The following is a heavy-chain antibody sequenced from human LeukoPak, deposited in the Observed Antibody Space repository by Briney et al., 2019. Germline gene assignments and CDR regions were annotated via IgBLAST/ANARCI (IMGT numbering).Heavy chain of an antibody. V-gene: IGHV3-74*01. D-gene: IGHD3-22*01. J-gene: IGHJ4*02. Sequence: PGGSLRLSCAASGFTFSSHWMHWVRQAPGKGLVWVSRINSDGSTTSYADSVKGRFTISRDNAKNTLYLQMNSLRAEDTAVYYCARVMYYYHSSGSIAVYYIDYWGQGTLVTVSS. CDR2: INSDGSTT. CDR1: GFTFSSHW. CDR3: ARVMYYYHSSGSIAVYYIDY.